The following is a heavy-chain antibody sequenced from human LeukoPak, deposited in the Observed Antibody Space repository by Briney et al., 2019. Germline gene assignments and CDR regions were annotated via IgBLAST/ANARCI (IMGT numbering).Heavy chain of an antibody. Sequence: ESLKISCKGSGYSFTSYWIGLVRQIPGKGLEWMGIIYPGDSDTRHRPSFQCQVTISADKSISTAYLQWSSLKASDTAMYYCARHTIDSEIAAYDYWGQGTLVTVSS. CDR3: ARHTIDSEIAAYDY. J-gene: IGHJ4*02. D-gene: IGHD2-15*01. CDR2: IYPGDSDT. CDR1: GYSFTSYW. V-gene: IGHV5-51*01.